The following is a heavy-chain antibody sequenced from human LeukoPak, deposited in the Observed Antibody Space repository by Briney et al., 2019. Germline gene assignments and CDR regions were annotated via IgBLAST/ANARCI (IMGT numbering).Heavy chain of an antibody. CDR3: ARVDWRDWFDP. Sequence: SETLSLTCTVSGGSISSYYWSWIRQPPGKGLEWIGYIYYSGSTNYNPSLKSRVTISVDTSKNQFSLKLSSVTAADTAVYYCARVDWRDWFDPWGQGTLVTVSS. V-gene: IGHV4-59*01. CDR2: IYYSGST. D-gene: IGHD1-1*01. J-gene: IGHJ5*02. CDR1: GGSISSYY.